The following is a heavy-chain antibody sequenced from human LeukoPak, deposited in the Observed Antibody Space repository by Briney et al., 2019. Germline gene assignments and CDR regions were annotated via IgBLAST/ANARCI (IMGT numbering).Heavy chain of an antibody. Sequence: PGGSLRLSCAASGFTFSSYAMHWVRQAPGKGLEWVAVISYDGSNKYYADSVRGRFTISRDNSKSTLYLQMNSLRAGDTAVYYCATSGLSRFGFWGQGTLVTVSS. CDR2: ISYDGSNK. CDR1: GFTFSSYA. CDR3: ATSGLSRFGF. V-gene: IGHV3-30*04. J-gene: IGHJ4*02. D-gene: IGHD2/OR15-2a*01.